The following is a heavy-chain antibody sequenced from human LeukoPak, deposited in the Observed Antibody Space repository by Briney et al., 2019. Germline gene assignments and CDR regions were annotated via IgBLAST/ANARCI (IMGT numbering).Heavy chain of an antibody. D-gene: IGHD1-14*01. CDR3: ATETNGRHYDY. CDR2: IKQDGSKT. CDR1: GFIFSNYY. J-gene: IGHJ4*02. Sequence: GGSLRLSCTTSGFIFSNYYMSWVRQAPGKGLEWVADIKQDGSKTFYVGSVTGRFTISRDNANNFLYLQMNSLRAEDTAVYYCATETNGRHYDYWGQGTLLTVSS. V-gene: IGHV3-7*01.